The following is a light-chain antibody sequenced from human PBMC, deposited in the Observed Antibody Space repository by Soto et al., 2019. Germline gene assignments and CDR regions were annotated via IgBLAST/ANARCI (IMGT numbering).Light chain of an antibody. CDR1: SSDVGGYNY. CDR2: DVS. V-gene: IGLV2-14*01. J-gene: IGLJ1*01. CDR3: SSYTSSSLNG. Sequence: QSVLTQPASVSGSPGQSITISCTGTSSDVGGYNYVSWYQQHPGKAPKLMIYDVSNRPSGVSNRFSGSKSGNTASLTISGLQAEDEADYYCSSYTSSSLNGFGTGTKLTVL.